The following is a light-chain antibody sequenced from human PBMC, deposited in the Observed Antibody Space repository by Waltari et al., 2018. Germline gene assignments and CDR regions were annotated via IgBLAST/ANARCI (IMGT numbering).Light chain of an antibody. Sequence: EIVLTQSPATLSLSPGERATPPCRASQSVSVYLAWYQQKPGQAPRLLISDATNRATGIPARFSGSGSETDFTLTISSLEPEDFAVYFCQQRSNWPLTFGGGTKVEIK. J-gene: IGKJ4*01. CDR2: DAT. V-gene: IGKV3-11*01. CDR3: QQRSNWPLT. CDR1: QSVSVY.